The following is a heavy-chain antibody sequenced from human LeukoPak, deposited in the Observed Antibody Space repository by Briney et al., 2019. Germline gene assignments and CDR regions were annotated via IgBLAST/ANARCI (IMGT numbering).Heavy chain of an antibody. CDR3: IKDRGSSGWDFDS. V-gene: IGHV3-64D*06. Sequence: GGSQRLSCSASGFVFSDYSMHWARQAPGKGLEYLSGISGNGVATYYVDSVQGRFTVSRDNSKTTLYLQINSLRREDTAFYYCIKDRGSSGWDFDSWGQGTLCTVSS. CDR2: ISGNGVAT. J-gene: IGHJ4*02. D-gene: IGHD6-19*01. CDR1: GFVFSDYS.